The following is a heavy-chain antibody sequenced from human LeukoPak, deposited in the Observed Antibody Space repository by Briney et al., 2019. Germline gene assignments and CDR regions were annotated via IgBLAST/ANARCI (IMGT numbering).Heavy chain of an antibody. Sequence: GGSLRLSCAASGFTVSSNYMSWVRQAPGKGLEWVSVMYSGGSTYYADSVKGRFAISRDHSKNMVYLQMNGLRAEDTAVYYCARARFGELLNWGQGTLVTVSS. CDR3: ARARFGELLN. V-gene: IGHV3-53*01. CDR2: MYSGGST. CDR1: GFTVSSNY. D-gene: IGHD3-10*01. J-gene: IGHJ4*02.